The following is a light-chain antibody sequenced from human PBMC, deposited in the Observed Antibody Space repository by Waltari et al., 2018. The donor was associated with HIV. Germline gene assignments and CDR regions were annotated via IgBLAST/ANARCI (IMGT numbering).Light chain of an antibody. J-gene: IGLJ1*01. CDR3: QVADSSGTYV. Sequence: SYDLTQPPSVSVSPGQTARITCSGDAFSKRYVYWYQQKPGQAPVMVIYRDNERPSGIPERFSGSRSETTGTLSISGVQAEDEADYYCQVADSSGTYVFGTGTKVTVL. CDR2: RDN. CDR1: AFSKRY. V-gene: IGLV3-25*03.